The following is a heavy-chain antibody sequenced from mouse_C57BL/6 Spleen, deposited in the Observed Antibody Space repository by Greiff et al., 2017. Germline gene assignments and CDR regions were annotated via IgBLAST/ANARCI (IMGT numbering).Heavy chain of an antibody. Sequence: EVKLVESGPELVKPGASVKIPCKASGYTFTDYNMDWVKQSHVESLEWIGDINPNNGGTNYNQKFKVKATLTVDKSSSTAYMELRSLTSEDTAVYYCARWGLGSGYAMDYWGQGTSVTVSS. CDR1: GYTFTDYN. J-gene: IGHJ4*01. CDR2: INPNNGGT. CDR3: ARWGLGSGYAMDY. D-gene: IGHD3-2*02. V-gene: IGHV1-18*01.